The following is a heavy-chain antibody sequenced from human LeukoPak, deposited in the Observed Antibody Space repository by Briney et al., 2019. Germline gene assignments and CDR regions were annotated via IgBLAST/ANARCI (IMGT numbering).Heavy chain of an antibody. D-gene: IGHD5-12*01. CDR1: GFTFSNYW. CDR3: ARESGYTILYYYYYGMDV. J-gene: IGHJ6*02. Sequence: SGGSLRLSCAASGFTFSNYWMSWVRQAPGKGLEWVANIKQDGSEKYCVDSVKGRFTISRDNAKNSLYLQMNSLRAEDTAVYYCARESGYTILYYYYYGMDVWGQGTTVTVSS. CDR2: IKQDGSEK. V-gene: IGHV3-7*05.